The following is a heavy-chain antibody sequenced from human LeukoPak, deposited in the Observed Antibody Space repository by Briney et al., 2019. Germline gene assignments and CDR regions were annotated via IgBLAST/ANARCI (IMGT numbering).Heavy chain of an antibody. J-gene: IGHJ6*03. Sequence: GGSLRLSCAASGFTFSSYAMSWVRQAPGKGLEWVSAISGSGGSTYYADSVKGRFTISRDNSKNTLYLQMNSLRAEDTAVYYCARDRVMGYSIDMDVWGKGTTVTVSS. CDR2: ISGSGGST. CDR1: GFTFSSYA. D-gene: IGHD6-13*01. V-gene: IGHV3-23*01. CDR3: ARDRVMGYSIDMDV.